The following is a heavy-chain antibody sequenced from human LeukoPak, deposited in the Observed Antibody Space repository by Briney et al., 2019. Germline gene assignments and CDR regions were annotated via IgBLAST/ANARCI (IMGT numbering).Heavy chain of an antibody. CDR3: AKDGPVGYCSGGSCYSASYFDY. V-gene: IGHV3-30-3*01. Sequence: GRSLRLSCAASGFTFNSYAMHWVRQAPGKGLEWVAVISYDGSNKYYADSVKGRFTISRDNSKNTLYLQMNSLRAEDTAVYYCAKDGPVGYCSGGSCYSASYFDYWGQGTLVTVSS. D-gene: IGHD2-15*01. CDR1: GFTFNSYA. J-gene: IGHJ4*02. CDR2: ISYDGSNK.